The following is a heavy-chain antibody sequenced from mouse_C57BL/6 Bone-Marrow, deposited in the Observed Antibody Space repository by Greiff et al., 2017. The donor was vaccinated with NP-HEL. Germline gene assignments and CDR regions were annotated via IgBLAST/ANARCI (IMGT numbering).Heavy chain of an antibody. V-gene: IGHV1-81*01. Sequence: QVHVKQSGAELARPGASVKLSCKASGYTFTSYGISWVKQRTGQGLEWIGEIYPRSGNTYYNEKFKGKATLTADKSSSTAYMELRSLTSEDSAVYFGARTITTVVATGAMDYWGQGTSVTVSS. CDR1: GYTFTSYG. CDR2: IYPRSGNT. CDR3: ARTITTVVATGAMDY. D-gene: IGHD1-1*01. J-gene: IGHJ4*01.